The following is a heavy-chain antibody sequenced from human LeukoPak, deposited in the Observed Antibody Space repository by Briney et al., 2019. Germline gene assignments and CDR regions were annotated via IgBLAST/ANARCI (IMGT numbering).Heavy chain of an antibody. CDR1: GYTFTGYC. J-gene: IGHJ4*02. CDR2: INPNSGGT. D-gene: IGHD5-24*01. CDR3: ASRDGPQGGFDY. Sequence: ASVKVSCKASGYTFTGYCMHWVRQASGQGLEWMGWINPNSGGTDYAQKFQGRVTMTRDTSISTAYMELNRLRSDDTAVYYCASRDGPQGGFDYWGQGTLVTVSS. V-gene: IGHV1-2*02.